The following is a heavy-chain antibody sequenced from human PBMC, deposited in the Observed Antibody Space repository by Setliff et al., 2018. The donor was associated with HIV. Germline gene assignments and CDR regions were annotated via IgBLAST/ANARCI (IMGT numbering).Heavy chain of an antibody. Sequence: PRGSLRLSCAASGFTFSNYAMSWVRQAPGKGLEWVSSITGSGDSTYYADSVKGRFTISRDNSKNTLYLQMNSLRVEDMAVYYCAKDDSTRDGYITIFDYWGQGTLVTVSS. CDR1: GFTFSNYA. J-gene: IGHJ4*02. V-gene: IGHV3-23*01. CDR3: AKDDSTRDGYITIFDY. CDR2: ITGSGDST. D-gene: IGHD3-3*01.